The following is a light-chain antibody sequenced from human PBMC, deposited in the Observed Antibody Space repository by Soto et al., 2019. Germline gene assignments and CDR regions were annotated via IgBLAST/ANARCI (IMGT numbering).Light chain of an antibody. Sequence: DIVMTQSPATLSVSAGERVTLSCRASQSVSSRLGWYHQKPGQAPRLLIYDASTRATGIPVRFSGSGSGTEFTLTISSLQSEDFAVYYCQHYYNWPYTFCQGTKLEIK. J-gene: IGKJ2*01. CDR2: DAS. V-gene: IGKV3-15*01. CDR3: QHYYNWPYT. CDR1: QSVSSR.